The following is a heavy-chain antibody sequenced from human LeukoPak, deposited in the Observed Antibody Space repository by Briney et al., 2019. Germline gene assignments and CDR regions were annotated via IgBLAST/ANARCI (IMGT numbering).Heavy chain of an antibody. CDR1: GGTFSSYA. J-gene: IGHJ6*03. CDR3: ARSFILVTDYYYMDV. V-gene: IGHV1-69*05. Sequence: SVKVSCKASGGTFSSYAISWVRQAHGQGLEWMGGIIPIFGTANYAQKFQGRVTITTDESTSTAYMELSGLRSEDTAVYYCARSFILVTDYYYMDVWGKGTTVTVSS. CDR2: IIPIFGTA. D-gene: IGHD2-15*01.